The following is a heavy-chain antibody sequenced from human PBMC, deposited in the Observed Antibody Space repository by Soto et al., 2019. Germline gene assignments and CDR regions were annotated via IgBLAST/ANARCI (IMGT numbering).Heavy chain of an antibody. CDR3: ARDSLKSGGYGLNGY. V-gene: IGHV1-46*03. CDR1: GYTFTSYY. J-gene: IGHJ4*02. D-gene: IGHD5-12*01. CDR2: INPSGGST. Sequence: GASVKVSCKASGYTFTSYYMHWVRQAPGQGLEWMGIINPSGGSTSYAQKFQGRVTMTRDTSTSTVYMELSSLRSEDTALYDCARDSLKSGGYGLNGYRGQGILVTVSS.